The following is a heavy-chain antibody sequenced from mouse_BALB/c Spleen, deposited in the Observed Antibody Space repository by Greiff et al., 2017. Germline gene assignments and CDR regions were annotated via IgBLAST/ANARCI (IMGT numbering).Heavy chain of an antibody. CDR3: TRDRDGYGYFDV. J-gene: IGHJ1*01. Sequence: VQLKQSGGGLVKPGGSLKLSCAASGFTFSSYTMSWVRQTPEKRLEWVATISSGGSYTYYPDSLKGRFTISRDNAKNTLYLQMSSLKSEDTAMYYCTRDRDGYGYFDVWGAGTTVTVSS. V-gene: IGHV5-6-4*01. CDR1: GFTFSSYT. D-gene: IGHD2-3*01. CDR2: ISSGGSYT.